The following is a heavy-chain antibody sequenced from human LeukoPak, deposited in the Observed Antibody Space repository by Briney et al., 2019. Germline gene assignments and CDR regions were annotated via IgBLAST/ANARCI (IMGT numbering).Heavy chain of an antibody. J-gene: IGHJ5*02. Sequence: PGRSLRLSCAASGFTFSSYAMHWVRQAPGKGLEWVAVISYDGSNKYYADSVKGRFTISRDNSKNTLYLQMNSLRAEDTAVYYCARGIRFLDPWGQGTLVTVSS. V-gene: IGHV3-30-3*01. CDR3: ARGIRFLDP. CDR1: GFTFSSYA. D-gene: IGHD3-3*01. CDR2: ISYDGSNK.